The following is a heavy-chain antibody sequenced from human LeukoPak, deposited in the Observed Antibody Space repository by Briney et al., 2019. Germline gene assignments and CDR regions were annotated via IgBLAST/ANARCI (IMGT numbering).Heavy chain of an antibody. CDR3: ARTIVGATTGDY. D-gene: IGHD1-26*01. Sequence: AASVKVSCKASGYTFTGYYMHWVRQAPGQGLEWMGWINPNSGGTNYAQKFQGRVTMTRDTSISTAYMELSRLRSDDTAVYYCARTIVGATTGDYWGQGTLVTVSS. CDR1: GYTFTGYY. V-gene: IGHV1-2*02. CDR2: INPNSGGT. J-gene: IGHJ4*02.